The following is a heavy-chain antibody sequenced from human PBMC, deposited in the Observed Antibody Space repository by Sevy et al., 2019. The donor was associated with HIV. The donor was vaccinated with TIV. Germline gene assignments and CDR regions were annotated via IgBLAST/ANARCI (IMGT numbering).Heavy chain of an antibody. J-gene: IGHJ2*01. Sequence: SETLSLTCTVSNGSISNYYWTWIRQPPGKGLERIGYIHYSGSTKYNPSLKSRVTISGDTSKSQFSLKLNSVTAADTALYYCARGSGMVIGRFWYFDLWGRGTLVTVSS. CDR2: IHYSGST. CDR1: NGSISNYY. V-gene: IGHV4-59*01. CDR3: ARGSGMVIGRFWYFDL. D-gene: IGHD2-21*01.